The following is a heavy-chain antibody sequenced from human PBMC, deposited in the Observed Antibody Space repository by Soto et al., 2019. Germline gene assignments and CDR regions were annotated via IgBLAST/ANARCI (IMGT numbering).Heavy chain of an antibody. CDR3: ARVRVGVALTY. Sequence: EVQLVESGGGLVQPGGSLRLSCAASGFTFSNYWMTWVRQAPGKGLEWVANINPDGSEKFYVDSVKGRFTISRDNAKNPLYLQMSNLRVDDTAIYCCARVRVGVALTYWGQGTLVTVSS. V-gene: IGHV3-7*01. CDR1: GFTFSNYW. CDR2: INPDGSEK. J-gene: IGHJ4*02. D-gene: IGHD2-15*01.